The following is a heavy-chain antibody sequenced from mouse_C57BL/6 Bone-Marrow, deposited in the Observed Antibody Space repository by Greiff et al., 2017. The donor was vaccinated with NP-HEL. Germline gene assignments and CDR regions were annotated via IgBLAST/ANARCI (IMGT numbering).Heavy chain of an antibody. Sequence: EVKLMESGGDLVKPGGSLKLSCAASGFTFSSYGMSWVRQTPDKRLEWVATISSGGSYTYYPDSVKGRFTISRDNAKNTLYLQMSSLKSEDTAMYYCARHVPLGKKAMDYWGQGTSVTVSS. V-gene: IGHV5-6*01. CDR2: ISSGGSYT. CDR3: ARHVPLGKKAMDY. D-gene: IGHD2-1*01. CDR1: GFTFSSYG. J-gene: IGHJ4*01.